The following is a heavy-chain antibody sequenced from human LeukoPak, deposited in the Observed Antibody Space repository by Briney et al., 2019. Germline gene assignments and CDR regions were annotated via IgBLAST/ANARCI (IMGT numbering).Heavy chain of an antibody. CDR1: GGSISSYY. CDR2: IYYSGST. CDR3: ARLKARDAFDI. V-gene: IGHV4-59*08. Sequence: SETLSLTCSVSGGSISSYYWSWIRQPPGKGLEWIGYIYYSGSTNYSPSLKSRVTISVDTSKNQFSLKLTSVTAADTAVYYCARLKARDAFDIWGQGTMVTVSS. J-gene: IGHJ3*02.